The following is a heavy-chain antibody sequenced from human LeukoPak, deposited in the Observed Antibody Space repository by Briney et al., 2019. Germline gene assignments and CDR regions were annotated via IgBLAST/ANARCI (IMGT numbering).Heavy chain of an antibody. CDR2: INHSGST. CDR3: ARGSNGTGNFDY. Sequence: PSETLSLTCAVYGGSFSGYYWSWIRQPPGKGLEWIGEINHSGSTNYNPSLKSRVTISVDTSKNQFSLKLSSVTAADTAVYYCARGSNGTGNFDYWGQGTLVTVSS. J-gene: IGHJ4*02. D-gene: IGHD3/OR15-3a*01. V-gene: IGHV4-34*01. CDR1: GGSFSGYY.